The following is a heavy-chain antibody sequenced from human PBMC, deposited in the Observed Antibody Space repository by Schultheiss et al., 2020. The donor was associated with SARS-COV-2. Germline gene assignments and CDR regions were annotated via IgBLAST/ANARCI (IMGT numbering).Heavy chain of an antibody. D-gene: IGHD4-17*01. Sequence: GGSLRLSCAASGFTFRDDYMSGVRQPPGKGLEWVSVIYSGDSTYYADSVKGRFTISRDNSKNTVYLQMNSLRADDTAVYYCTRDPGGDYGLEDWGQGTLVTVSS. J-gene: IGHJ4*02. CDR3: TRDPGGDYGLED. V-gene: IGHV3-53*01. CDR1: GFTFRDDY. CDR2: IYSGDST.